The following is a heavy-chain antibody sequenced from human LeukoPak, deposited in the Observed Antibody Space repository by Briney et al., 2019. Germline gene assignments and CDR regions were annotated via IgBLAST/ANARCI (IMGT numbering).Heavy chain of an antibody. CDR2: IISSSSYI. V-gene: IGHV3-21*01. CDR3: ARGGKWSPRDTFVP. Sequence: GGSLRLSCAASGFTFSSYSMNWVRQAPGKGLEWVSSIISSSSYIYYAHSVKGRFTISTDNAKNSLYLQMNSLRAEDTAVYYCARGGKWSPRDTFVPSGHRTPVTASS. D-gene: IGHD2-8*01. CDR1: GFTFSSYS. J-gene: IGHJ5*02.